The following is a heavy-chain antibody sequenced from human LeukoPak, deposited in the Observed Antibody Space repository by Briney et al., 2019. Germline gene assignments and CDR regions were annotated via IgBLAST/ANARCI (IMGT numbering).Heavy chain of an antibody. CDR2: ISWDGGST. J-gene: IGHJ4*02. V-gene: IGHV3-43*01. CDR3: AKARSGWCDETFDY. Sequence: GGSLRLSCAASGFTFDDYTMHWVRQAPGKGLEWVSLISWDGGSTHYADSVKGRFTISRDNSKNSLYLQMNSLRTEDTALYYCAKARSGWCDETFDYWGQGTLVTVSS. D-gene: IGHD6-19*01. CDR1: GFTFDDYT.